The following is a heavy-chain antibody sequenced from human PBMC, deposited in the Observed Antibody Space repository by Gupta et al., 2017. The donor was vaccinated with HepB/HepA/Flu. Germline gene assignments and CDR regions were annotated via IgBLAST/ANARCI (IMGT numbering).Heavy chain of an antibody. CDR2: ISYDGSNK. CDR1: LLTYSSYA. CDR3: ARGVELRSFNWFDP. J-gene: IGHJ5*02. Sequence: RSHTSSLLTYSSYAMHWVRQAPGKGLEWVAVISYDGSNKYYADSVKGRFTISRDNSKNTLYLQMNSLRAEDTAVYYCARGVELRSFNWFDPWGQGTLVTVSS. V-gene: IGHV3-30-3*01. D-gene: IGHD1-7*01.